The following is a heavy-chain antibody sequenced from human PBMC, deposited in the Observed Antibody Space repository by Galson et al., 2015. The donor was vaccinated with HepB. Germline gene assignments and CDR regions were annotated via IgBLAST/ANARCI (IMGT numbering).Heavy chain of an antibody. CDR3: ARVAVVGDIRFGELFVDY. J-gene: IGHJ4*02. Sequence: LSLTCTVSGGSISSYYWSWIRQPPGKGLEWIGYIYYSGSTNYNPSLKSRVTISVDTSKNQFSLKLSSVTAADTAVYYCARVAVVGDIRFGELFVDYWGQGTPVTVSS. CDR2: IYYSGST. V-gene: IGHV4-59*01. D-gene: IGHD3-10*01. CDR1: GGSISSYY.